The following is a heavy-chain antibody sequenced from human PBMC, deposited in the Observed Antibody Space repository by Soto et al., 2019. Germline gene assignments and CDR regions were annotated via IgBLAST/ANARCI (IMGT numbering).Heavy chain of an antibody. J-gene: IGHJ6*02. D-gene: IGHD3-10*01. CDR2: ISSSSSTI. CDR3: ARDRPYGSGYESGRCGMDV. Sequence: SGGSLRLSCAASGFTFSSYSMNWVRQAPGKGLEWVSYISSSSSTIYYADSVKGRFTISRDNAKNSLYLQMNSLRDEDTAVYYCARDRPYGSGYESGRCGMDVWGQGTTVTVSS. V-gene: IGHV3-48*02. CDR1: GFTFSSYS.